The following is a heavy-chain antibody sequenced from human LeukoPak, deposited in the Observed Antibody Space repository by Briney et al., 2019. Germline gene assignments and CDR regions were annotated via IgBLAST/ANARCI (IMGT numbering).Heavy chain of an antibody. CDR1: GYTFTSYY. CDR3: ARDLGIAAAGTYYYYYGMDV. V-gene: IGHV1-46*01. J-gene: IGHJ6*02. Sequence: ASVKVSCKASGYTFTSYYMHWVRQAPGQGLEWMGIINPSGGSTSYAQKFQGRVTMTRDTSTSTVYMELSSLRSEDTAVYYCARDLGIAAAGTYYYYYGMDVWGQGTTVTVSS. CDR2: INPSGGST. D-gene: IGHD6-13*01.